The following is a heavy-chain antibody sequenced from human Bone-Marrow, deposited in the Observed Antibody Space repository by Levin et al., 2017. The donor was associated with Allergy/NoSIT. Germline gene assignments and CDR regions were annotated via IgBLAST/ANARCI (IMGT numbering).Heavy chain of an antibody. Sequence: GESLKISCAASGFIFSKYSLHWVRQSPGKGLEWVSSISSASSYIFYADSVKGRFTISRDNAKNSLSLQMNSLRAEETAVYYCVRSESITGTEDLKVMDVWGQGTTVTVSS. CDR3: VRSESITGTEDLKVMDV. J-gene: IGHJ6*02. CDR1: GFIFSKYS. CDR2: ISSASSYI. D-gene: IGHD1/OR15-1a*01. V-gene: IGHV3-21*06.